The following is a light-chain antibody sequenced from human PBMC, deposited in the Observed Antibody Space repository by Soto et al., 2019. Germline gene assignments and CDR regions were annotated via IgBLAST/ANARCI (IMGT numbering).Light chain of an antibody. CDR2: TNS. Sequence: QSVLTQPPSVSGAPGQRVTISCTGSSSNIGARYDVHWYQQLPGTAPKLLIYTNSNRPSGVPDRFSGSKSGTSASLAITVLQAEDEADYYCQSYDTSPSVVFGGGTKLTVL. V-gene: IGLV1-40*01. CDR1: SSNIGARYD. J-gene: IGLJ2*01. CDR3: QSYDTSPSVV.